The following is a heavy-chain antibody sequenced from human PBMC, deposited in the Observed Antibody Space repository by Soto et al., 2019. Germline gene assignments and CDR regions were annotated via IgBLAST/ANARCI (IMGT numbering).Heavy chain of an antibody. CDR2: ISAYNGNT. Sequence: ASVKVSCKASGYTFTSYGISWVRQAPGQGLEWMGWISAYNGNTNYAQKLQGRVTMTTDTSTSTAYMELRSLRSDDTAVYYCARSRCSGGSCFKWFDPWGQGTLVTV. CDR3: ARSRCSGGSCFKWFDP. CDR1: GYTFTSYG. V-gene: IGHV1-18*01. D-gene: IGHD2-15*01. J-gene: IGHJ5*02.